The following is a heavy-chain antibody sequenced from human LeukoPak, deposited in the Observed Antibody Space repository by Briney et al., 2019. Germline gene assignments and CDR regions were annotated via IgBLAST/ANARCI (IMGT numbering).Heavy chain of an antibody. D-gene: IGHD4-17*01. J-gene: IGHJ4*02. CDR2: IKQDGSEK. CDR1: GFIFTTYW. Sequence: GGSLRLSCAASGFIFTTYWMTWVRQAPGKGGEWVATIKQDGSEKYYVDSVKGRFTIARDNTKNSLNLQMNSLRAEDTAVYFCARDGGHYGDLDYWGQGTLVTVSS. CDR3: ARDGGHYGDLDY. V-gene: IGHV3-7*01.